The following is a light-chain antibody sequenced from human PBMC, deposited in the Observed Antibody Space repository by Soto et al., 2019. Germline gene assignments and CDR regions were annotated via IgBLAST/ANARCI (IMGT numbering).Light chain of an antibody. Sequence: EIVLTQSPGTLSLSPGERATLSCRASQSVSSSYLAWYQHKPGQAPRLLIYGASSRATGISDRFRGSGSGTDFTLTINRLEPEDFAVFYCHQYGSSPYTFGQGTTLEIK. CDR1: QSVSSSY. V-gene: IGKV3-20*01. J-gene: IGKJ2*01. CDR3: HQYGSSPYT. CDR2: GAS.